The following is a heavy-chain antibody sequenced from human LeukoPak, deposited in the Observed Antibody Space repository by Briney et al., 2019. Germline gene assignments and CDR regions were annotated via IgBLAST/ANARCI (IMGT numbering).Heavy chain of an antibody. CDR2: INPNSGGT. D-gene: IGHD6-6*01. CDR3: ARDLSVAAFWFDP. CDR1: GYTFTSYD. V-gene: IGHV1-2*02. J-gene: IGHJ5*02. Sequence: GASVKVSCKASGYTFTSYDINWVRQATGQGLEWMGWINPNSGGTNYAQKFQGRVTMTRDTSISTAYMELSRLRSDDTAVYYCARDLSVAAFWFDPWGQGTLVTVSS.